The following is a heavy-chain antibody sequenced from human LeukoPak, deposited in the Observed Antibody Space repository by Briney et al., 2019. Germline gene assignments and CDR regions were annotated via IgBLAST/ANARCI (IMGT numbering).Heavy chain of an antibody. CDR3: ASLLNDYGDYVDDY. V-gene: IGHV4-30-2*01. CDR1: GGSISSGGYS. J-gene: IGHJ4*02. CDR2: IYHSGST. D-gene: IGHD4-17*01. Sequence: SQTLSLTCAVSGGSISSGGYSWSWIRQPPGKGLEWIGYIYHSGSTYYNPSLKSRVTISVGRSKNQFSLKLSSVTAADTAVYYCASLLNDYGDYVDDYWGQGTLVTVSS.